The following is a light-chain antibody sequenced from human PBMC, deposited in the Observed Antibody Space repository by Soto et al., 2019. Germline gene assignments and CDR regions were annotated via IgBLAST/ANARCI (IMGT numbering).Light chain of an antibody. J-gene: IGKJ2*01. CDR1: QSVHNNY. V-gene: IGKV3-20*01. Sequence: EGVLTQSPGTLSLSPGERATLSCRASQSVHNNYLAWYQQKPGQAPRLLIYGASSRAAGIPDRFSGSGSGTDFTLTISRLEPEDSALYYCQRYGGSPLFTFGQGTKLEIK. CDR3: QRYGGSPLFT. CDR2: GAS.